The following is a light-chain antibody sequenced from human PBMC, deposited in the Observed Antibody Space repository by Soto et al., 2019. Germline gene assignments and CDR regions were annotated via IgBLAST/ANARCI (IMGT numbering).Light chain of an antibody. CDR1: PGISSW. V-gene: IGKV1-12*01. CDR3: HENNSFPLT. J-gene: IGKJ4*02. CDR2: AAS. Sequence: DIQMTQSPSSVSASVGARVTINCRASPGISSWLAWYQQKPGKAPKLLIYAASSLQSGVPSRFSGSGSWTDCTLTLSSLPPDDVATYYCHENNSFPLTFGGGTKVEI.